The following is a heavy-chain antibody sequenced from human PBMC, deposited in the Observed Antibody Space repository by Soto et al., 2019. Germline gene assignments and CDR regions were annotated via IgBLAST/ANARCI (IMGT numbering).Heavy chain of an antibody. CDR2: ISYDGSNK. CDR1: GFTFSSYG. D-gene: IGHD3-16*01. J-gene: IGHJ5*02. Sequence: RLSCAASGFTFSSYGMHWVRQAPGKGLEWVAVISYDGSNKYYADSVKGRFTISRDNSKNTLYLQMNSLRAEDTAVYYCAKPLLTPPFMITFGGVVSWGQGTLVTVSS. CDR3: AKPLLTPPFMITFGGVVS. V-gene: IGHV3-30*18.